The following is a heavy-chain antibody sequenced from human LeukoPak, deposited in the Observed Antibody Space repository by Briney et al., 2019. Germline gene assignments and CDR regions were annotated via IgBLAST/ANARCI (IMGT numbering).Heavy chain of an antibody. CDR3: ASHIVATKPPGLDV. V-gene: IGHV1-69*06. Sequence: SVKVSCKASGGTFSSYAISWVRQAPGQGLGWMGRIIPIFGTANYAQKFQGRVTITADKSTSTAYMELSSLRSEDTAVYYCASHIVATKPPGLDVWGQGTTVTVSS. J-gene: IGHJ6*02. CDR2: IIPIFGTA. D-gene: IGHD5-12*01. CDR1: GGTFSSYA.